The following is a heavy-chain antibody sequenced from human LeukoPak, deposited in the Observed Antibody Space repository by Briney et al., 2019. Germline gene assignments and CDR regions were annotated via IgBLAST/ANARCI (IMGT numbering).Heavy chain of an antibody. CDR3: AVPTRGSGWHSMRY. CDR2: IKSKTDGGTT. J-gene: IGHJ4*02. Sequence: GGSLRLSCAASGYTFSNVWTSWVRQAPGKGLEWVGRIKSKTDGGTTDYAAPVKGRFTISRDDSKNTLYLQMNSLRAEDTAVYYCAVPTRGSGWHSMRYWGQGTLVTVSS. V-gene: IGHV3-15*01. D-gene: IGHD6-19*01. CDR1: GYTFSNVW.